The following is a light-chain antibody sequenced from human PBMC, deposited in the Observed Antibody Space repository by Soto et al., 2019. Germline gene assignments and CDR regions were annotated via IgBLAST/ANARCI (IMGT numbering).Light chain of an antibody. J-gene: IGKJ2*01. Sequence: DIQMTQSPSSLSASVGDRVTITCRASQSVKMYLDWYQHKPGKAPKLLIYAASTLQSGVPTRFSGRGSGTDFTLTISGLQRDDFATYYCQQSYSTPRTFGQGTTLEIK. V-gene: IGKV1-39*01. CDR3: QQSYSTPRT. CDR2: AAS. CDR1: QSVKMY.